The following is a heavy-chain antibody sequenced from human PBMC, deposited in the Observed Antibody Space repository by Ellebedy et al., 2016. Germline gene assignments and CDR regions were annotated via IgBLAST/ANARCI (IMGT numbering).Heavy chain of an antibody. Sequence: GESLKISXAASGFTFSNFFMSWVRQAPGKGLEWVSTINTSGGSTYYADSVKGRFTISRDNAKTTLYLQMNSLRAEDTAVYYCAKDRLSNPTTVTTHWFDPWGQGTLVTVSS. D-gene: IGHD4-11*01. J-gene: IGHJ5*02. CDR1: GFTFSNFF. CDR2: INTSGGST. CDR3: AKDRLSNPTTVTTHWFDP. V-gene: IGHV3-23*01.